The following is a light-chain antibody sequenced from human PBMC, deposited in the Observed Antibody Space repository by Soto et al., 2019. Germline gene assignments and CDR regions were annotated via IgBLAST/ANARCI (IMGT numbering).Light chain of an antibody. CDR2: GNN. V-gene: IGLV1-40*01. J-gene: IGLJ2*01. CDR3: QSYDSSLSGSV. CDR1: SSNIGAGYD. Sequence: QSVLTQPPSVSGALGQRVTISCTGSSSNIGAGYDVHWYQQLPGAAPKLLISGNNNRPSGVPDRFSGSKSGTSASLAISGLQAEDEADYCCQSYDSSLSGSVFGGGTKLTVL.